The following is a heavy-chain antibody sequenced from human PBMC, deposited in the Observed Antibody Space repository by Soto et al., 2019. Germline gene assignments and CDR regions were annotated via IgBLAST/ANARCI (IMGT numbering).Heavy chain of an antibody. Sequence: SVKVSCKASGYTFTSYGISWVRQAPGQGLEWMGWISAYNGNTNYAQKLQGRVTMTTDTSTSTAYMELRSLRSDDTAVYYCARVGSYGDSGPYYYYYGMDVWGQGTTVTVSS. CDR1: GYTFTSYG. V-gene: IGHV1-18*01. J-gene: IGHJ6*02. CDR3: ARVGSYGDSGPYYYYYGMDV. CDR2: ISAYNGNT. D-gene: IGHD4-17*01.